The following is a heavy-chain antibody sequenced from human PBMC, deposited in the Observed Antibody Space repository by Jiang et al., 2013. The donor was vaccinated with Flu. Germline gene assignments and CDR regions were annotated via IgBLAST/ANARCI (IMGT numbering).Heavy chain of an antibody. Sequence: MHWVRQAPGKGLEWVAVISYDGSNKYYADSVKGRFTISRDNSKNTLYLQMNSLRAEDTAVYYCARDTHDLDAFDIWGQGTMVTVSS. J-gene: IGHJ3*02. CDR3: ARDTHDLDAFDI. CDR2: ISYDGSNK. V-gene: IGHV3-30*04.